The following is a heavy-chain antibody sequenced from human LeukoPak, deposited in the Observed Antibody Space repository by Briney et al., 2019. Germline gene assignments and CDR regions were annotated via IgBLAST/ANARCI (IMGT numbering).Heavy chain of an antibody. J-gene: IGHJ3*02. V-gene: IGHV3-48*01. D-gene: IGHD6-6*01. CDR1: GFTFSSYS. Sequence: GGSLRLSCVASGFTFSSYSMNWVRQAPGKGLEWVSYISSSSSTIYYADSVKGRFTISRDNAKNSLYLQMNSLRAEDTAVYYCARDHASPKDAFDIWGQGTMVTVSS. CDR2: ISSSSSTI. CDR3: ARDHASPKDAFDI.